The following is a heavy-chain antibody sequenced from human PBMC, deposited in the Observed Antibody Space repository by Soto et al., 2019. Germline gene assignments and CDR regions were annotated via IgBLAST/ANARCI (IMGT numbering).Heavy chain of an antibody. D-gene: IGHD3-22*01. CDR1: GGSISSGGYY. Sequence: SETLSLTCTVSGGSISSGGYYWSWIRQHPGKGLEWIGYIYYSGSTYYNPSLKSRVTISVDTSKNQFSLKLSSVTAADTAVYYCARGRRFGYYDSSGYYEDAFDIWGQGTMVTVSS. CDR3: ARGRRFGYYDSSGYYEDAFDI. CDR2: IYYSGST. V-gene: IGHV4-31*03. J-gene: IGHJ3*02.